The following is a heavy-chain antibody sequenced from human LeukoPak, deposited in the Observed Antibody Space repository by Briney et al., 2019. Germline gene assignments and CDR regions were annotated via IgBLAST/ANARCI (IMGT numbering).Heavy chain of an antibody. Sequence: SETLSLTCAVYGGSFSGYYWSWIRQPPGKGLEWIGEINHSGSTNYNPSLKSRVTISVDTSKNQFSLKLSSVTAADTAVYYCARGWGGVGAHKFYYFDYWGQGTLVTASS. V-gene: IGHV4-34*01. CDR2: INHSGST. J-gene: IGHJ4*02. D-gene: IGHD1-26*01. CDR3: ARGWGGVGAHKFYYFDY. CDR1: GGSFSGYY.